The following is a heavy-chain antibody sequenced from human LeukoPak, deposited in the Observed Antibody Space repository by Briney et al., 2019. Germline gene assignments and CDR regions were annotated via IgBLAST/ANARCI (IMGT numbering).Heavy chain of an antibody. CDR2: FDPEDGET. V-gene: IGHV1-24*01. J-gene: IGHJ6*02. CDR3: ARYYGSGSYSTYYYYYGMDV. D-gene: IGHD3-10*01. Sequence: ASVKVSCKVSGYTLTELSMHWVRQAPGKGLEWMGGFDPEDGETIYAQKFQGRVTMTEDTSTDTAYMELSSLRSEDTAVYYCARYYGSGSYSTYYYYYGMDVWGQGTTVTVSS. CDR1: GYTLTELS.